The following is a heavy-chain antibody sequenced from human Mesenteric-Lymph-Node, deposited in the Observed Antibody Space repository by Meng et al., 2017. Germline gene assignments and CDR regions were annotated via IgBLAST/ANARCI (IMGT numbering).Heavy chain of an antibody. J-gene: IGHJ4*02. CDR1: GFTFSSYG. V-gene: IGHV3-33*01. CDR2: IWYDGSNK. Sequence: GEFLKISCAASGFTFSSYGMHWVRQAPGKGLEWVAVIWYDGSNKYYADSVKGRFTISRDNSKNTLYLQMNSLRAEDTAVYYCARDKDGYNYAILGYWGQGTLVTISS. D-gene: IGHD5-24*01. CDR3: ARDKDGYNYAILGY.